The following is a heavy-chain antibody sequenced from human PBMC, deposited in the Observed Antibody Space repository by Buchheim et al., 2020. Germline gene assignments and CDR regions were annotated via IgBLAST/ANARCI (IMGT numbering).Heavy chain of an antibody. Sequence: VQLVESGGGLVQPGGSLRLSCAASGFTFSSYWMHWVRQAPGKGLEWVAVIWYDGSHIFFADSVKGRFTVSRDNSKNTLFLQMNSLRAEDSAVYYCARDDDGNHNFDLLWYFDFWGRGTL. J-gene: IGHJ2*01. CDR3: ARDDDGNHNFDLLWYFDF. CDR1: GFTFSSYW. V-gene: IGHV3-33*08. D-gene: IGHD3-9*01. CDR2: IWYDGSHI.